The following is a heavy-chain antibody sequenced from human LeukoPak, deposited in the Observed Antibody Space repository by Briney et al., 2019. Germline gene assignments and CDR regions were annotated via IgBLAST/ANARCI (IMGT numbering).Heavy chain of an antibody. Sequence: GAPVKVSCKVSGYALTELSMHWVRQAPGKGLEWMGGFDPEDGETIYAQKFQGRVTMTEDTSTDTAYMELSSLRSEDTAVYYCATGARSMVRGVITNDYWGQGTLVTVSS. D-gene: IGHD3-10*01. CDR1: GYALTELS. V-gene: IGHV1-24*01. CDR3: ATGARSMVRGVITNDY. J-gene: IGHJ4*02. CDR2: FDPEDGET.